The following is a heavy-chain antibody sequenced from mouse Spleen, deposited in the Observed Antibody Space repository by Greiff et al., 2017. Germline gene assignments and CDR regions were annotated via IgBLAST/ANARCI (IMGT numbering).Heavy chain of an antibody. CDR1: GYTFTSYW. CDR2: IDPNSGGT. D-gene: IGHD1-1*01. CDR3: ARRYGSSFYWYFDV. J-gene: IGHJ1*03. Sequence: QVQLQQSGAELVKPGASVKLSCKASGYTFTSYWMHWVKQRPGRGLEWIGRIDPNSGGTKYNEKFKSRATLTVDKPSSTAYMQLSSLTSEDSAVYYCARRYGSSFYWYFDVWGTGTTVTVSS. V-gene: IGHV1-72*01.